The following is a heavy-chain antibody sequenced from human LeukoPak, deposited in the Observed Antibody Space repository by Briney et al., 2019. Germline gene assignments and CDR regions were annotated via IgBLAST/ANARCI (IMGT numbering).Heavy chain of an antibody. CDR1: GYTFTNYA. J-gene: IGHJ5*02. V-gene: IGHV1-18*01. D-gene: IGHD6-19*01. Sequence: ASVKVSCKTSGYTFTNYALHWVRQAPGQGLEWMGWISAYKGNTKYTQKFQGRVTLTTDTSTSTACMELRSLRSDDTAVYYCARDPGSFLSXSGWLNWFDXXXXXTLXTVSX. CDR2: ISAYKGNT. CDR3: ARDPGSFLSXSGWLNWFDX.